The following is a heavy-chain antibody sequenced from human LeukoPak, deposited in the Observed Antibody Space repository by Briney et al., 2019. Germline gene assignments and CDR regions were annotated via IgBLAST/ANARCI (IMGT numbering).Heavy chain of an antibody. J-gene: IGHJ4*02. V-gene: IGHV3-30*07. D-gene: IGHD3-10*01. CDR2: ISYDGSNK. CDR3: ARDRKSGESSEIDY. CDR1: GFTFSSYA. Sequence: GGSLRLSCAASGFTFSSYAMHWVRQAPGKGLEWVAVISYDGSNKYYADSVKGRFTVSRDNAKNTLNLQMNSLRAEDTAVYYCARDRKSGESSEIDYWGQGTLVTVSS.